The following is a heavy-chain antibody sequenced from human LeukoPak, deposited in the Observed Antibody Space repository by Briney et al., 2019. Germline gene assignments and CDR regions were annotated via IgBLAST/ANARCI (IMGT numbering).Heavy chain of an antibody. CDR1: GGSICSSSYY. V-gene: IGHV4-39*01. D-gene: IGHD3-3*01. CDR3: ASDDFWSGYYTIDY. CDR2: IYYSGST. Sequence: SETLSLTCTVSGGSICSSSYYWGWIRQPPGKGLEWIGSIYYSGSTYYNPSLKSRVTISVDTSKNQFSLKLSSVTAADTAVYYCASDDFWSGYYTIDYWGQGTLVTVSS. J-gene: IGHJ4*02.